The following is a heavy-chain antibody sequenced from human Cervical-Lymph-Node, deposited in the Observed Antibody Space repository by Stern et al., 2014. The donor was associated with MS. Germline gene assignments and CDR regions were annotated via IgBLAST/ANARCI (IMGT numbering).Heavy chain of an antibody. D-gene: IGHD6-13*01. CDR1: VYSLTEFS. Sequence: QVQLMQSGAEVKKPGASGKVSCKVSVYSLTEFSIHWVRPPPGKGLEWLGGFDPEAGDRILAQKFQIRLAMTENTSTDTAYMELSSLTSEDTAMYYCATDLWGSTNQDAYDMWCQVTMVTVSS. CDR3: ATDLWGSTNQDAYDM. J-gene: IGHJ3*02. V-gene: IGHV1-24*01. CDR2: FDPEAGDR.